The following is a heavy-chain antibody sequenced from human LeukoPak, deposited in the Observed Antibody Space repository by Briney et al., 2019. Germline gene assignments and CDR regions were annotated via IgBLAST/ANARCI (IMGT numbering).Heavy chain of an antibody. D-gene: IGHD2/OR15-2a*01. CDR3: ARGGTFYLSIDY. Sequence: ASVKVSCKASGYTFTTSYINWVRQAPGQGLEWMGWVSAYNGKTSYAQRFQGRGTMTTDSSTNTAYMDLASLRSDDTAVYHCARGGTFYLSIDYWGQGTLVTVSS. CDR2: VSAYNGKT. J-gene: IGHJ4*02. CDR1: GYTFTTSY. V-gene: IGHV1-18*01.